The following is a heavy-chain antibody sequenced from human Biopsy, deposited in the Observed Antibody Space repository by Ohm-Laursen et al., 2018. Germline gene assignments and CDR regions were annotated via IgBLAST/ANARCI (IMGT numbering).Heavy chain of an antibody. CDR3: ARGTGRYYVYGAFDI. Sequence: GTLSLTCTVSGDSINNYYWSWIRQPAGKGPEWIGRIYTSGSPNYNLSLESRVTMSVDTSKNQFSLNLRSVTAADTAVYYCARGTGRYYVYGAFDIWGQGTVVTVSS. CDR2: IYTSGSP. V-gene: IGHV4-4*07. CDR1: GDSINNYY. J-gene: IGHJ3*02. D-gene: IGHD1-26*01.